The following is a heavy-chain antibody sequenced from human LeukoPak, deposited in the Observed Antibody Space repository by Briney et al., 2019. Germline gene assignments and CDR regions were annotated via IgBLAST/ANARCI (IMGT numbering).Heavy chain of an antibody. CDR3: ARRDDSSGYHKIFDY. CDR2: VYTSGST. D-gene: IGHD3-22*01. V-gene: IGHV4-61*02. J-gene: IGHJ4*02. Sequence: PSEALSLTCTVSGGSISSDNYSWSWIRQPAGKGLEWIGRVYTSGSTNYNPSLKSRVTISIDTSKNQFYLKLSSLTAADTAVYYCARRDDSSGYHKIFDYWGPGTLVTVSS. CDR1: GGSISSDNYS.